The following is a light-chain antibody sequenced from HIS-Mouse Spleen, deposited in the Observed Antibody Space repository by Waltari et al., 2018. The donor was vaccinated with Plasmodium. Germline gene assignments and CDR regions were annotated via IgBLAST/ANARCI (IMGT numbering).Light chain of an antibody. CDR3: QSADSSGTYQV. J-gene: IGLJ2*01. CDR2: KDS. Sequence: SYELTQPPSVSVSPGQTARITCSGDAFPKQYAYLYQQKPGQAPVLVIYKDSERPSGIPERFSGSSSGTTVTLTISGVQAEDEADYYCQSADSSGTYQVFGGGTKLTVL. CDR1: AFPKQY. V-gene: IGLV3-25*03.